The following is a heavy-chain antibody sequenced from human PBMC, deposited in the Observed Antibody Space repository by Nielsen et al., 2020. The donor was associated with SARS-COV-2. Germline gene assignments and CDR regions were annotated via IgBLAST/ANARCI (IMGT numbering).Heavy chain of an antibody. Sequence: GESLKISCAASGFTFSSYAMHWVRQAPGKGLEWVAVISYDGSNKYYADSVKGRFTISRDNSKNTLYLQMNSLRAEDTAVYYCARPHSGSYTNWFDPWGQGTLVTVSS. CDR2: ISYDGSNK. CDR3: ARPHSGSYTNWFDP. J-gene: IGHJ5*02. D-gene: IGHD1-26*01. V-gene: IGHV3-30-3*01. CDR1: GFTFSSYA.